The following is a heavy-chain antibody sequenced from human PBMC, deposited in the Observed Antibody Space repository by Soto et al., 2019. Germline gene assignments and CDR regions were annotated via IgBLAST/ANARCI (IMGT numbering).Heavy chain of an antibody. V-gene: IGHV2-70*01. Sequence: GPTLVNPTQTLTLTCTFSGFSLSTSGMCVSWIRQPPGKALEWLALIDWDGDKYYSTSLKTRLTISKDTSKNQVVLTMTNMDPVDTATYYCARTPRMLSPPPGLSYYYYGMDVWGQGTTVTVSS. CDR1: GFSLSTSGMC. CDR2: IDWDGDK. CDR3: ARTPRMLSPPPGLSYYYYGMDV. D-gene: IGHD2-8*01. J-gene: IGHJ6*02.